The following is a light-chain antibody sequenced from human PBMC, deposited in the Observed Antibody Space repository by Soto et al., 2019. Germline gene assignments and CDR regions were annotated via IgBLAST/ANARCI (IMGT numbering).Light chain of an antibody. CDR1: QSFSNR. Sequence: DIQMTQSPSTLSTSVGDRVTITCRASQSFSNRLAWYQQKPGKAPKLLIYDVSSLRSGVPSRFSGSGSGTEFTLTISSLQPDDFATYFCQQYNTYPYTFGPGTKLEIK. V-gene: IGKV1-5*01. CDR2: DVS. CDR3: QQYNTYPYT. J-gene: IGKJ2*01.